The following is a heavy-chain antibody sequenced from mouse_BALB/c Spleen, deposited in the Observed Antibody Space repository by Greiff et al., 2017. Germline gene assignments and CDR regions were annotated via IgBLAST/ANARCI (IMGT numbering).Heavy chain of an antibody. J-gene: IGHJ4*01. CDR1: GFTFSSFG. CDR2: ISSGSSTI. V-gene: IGHV5-17*02. D-gene: IGHD1-2*01. Sequence: EVQGVESGGGLVQPGGSRKLSCAASGFTFSSFGMHWVRQAPEKGLEWVAYISSGSSTIYYADTVKGRFTISRDNPKNTLFLQMTSLRSEDTAMYYCARPGGFYYAMDYWGQGTSVTVSS. CDR3: ARPGGFYYAMDY.